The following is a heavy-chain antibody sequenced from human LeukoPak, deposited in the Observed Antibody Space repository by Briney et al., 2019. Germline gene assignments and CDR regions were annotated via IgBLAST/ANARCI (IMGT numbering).Heavy chain of an antibody. D-gene: IGHD1-26*01. CDR3: AKDLKPGATTAGYY. Sequence: GRSLRLSCAASGFTFSSYGMHWVRQAPGKGLEWVAVISYDGSNKYYADSVKGRFTISRDNSKNTQYLQMNSLRAEDTAVYYCAKDLKPGATTAGYYWGQGTLVTVSS. J-gene: IGHJ4*02. CDR1: GFTFSSYG. CDR2: ISYDGSNK. V-gene: IGHV3-30*18.